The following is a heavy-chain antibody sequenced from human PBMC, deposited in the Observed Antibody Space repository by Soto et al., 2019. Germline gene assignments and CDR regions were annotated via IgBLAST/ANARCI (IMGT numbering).Heavy chain of an antibody. CDR1: GFTFRNYA. J-gene: IGHJ6*02. CDR2: ISRSGGTS. Sequence: GGSLRLSCAAAGFTFRNYAMSWVRQAPGKGLEWVSAISRSGGTSYYADSVKGRFTISRDNTKNTLYLQMDNLRAEDTAVYYCARGDCSAAGCYIHYYYGMDVWGQGTTVT. CDR3: ARGDCSAAGCYIHYYYGMDV. V-gene: IGHV3-23*01. D-gene: IGHD2-2*02.